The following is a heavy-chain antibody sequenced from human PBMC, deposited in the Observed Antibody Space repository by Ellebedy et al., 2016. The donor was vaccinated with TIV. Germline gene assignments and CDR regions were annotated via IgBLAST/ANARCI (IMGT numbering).Heavy chain of an antibody. CDR1: GSTFSYYW. V-gene: IGHV3-7*01. J-gene: IGHJ4*02. CDR3: VRGSGYCTSNTYSDN. CDR2: IKQDGSDK. D-gene: IGHD2-2*03. Sequence: GESLKISCAASGSTFSYYWMSWVRQAPGKGLYWLANIKQDGSDKNYMDSVKGRFSISRDNSKSSLYLQMDSLTAEDTAVYYCVRGSGYCTSNTYSDNWGQGTRVTVSS.